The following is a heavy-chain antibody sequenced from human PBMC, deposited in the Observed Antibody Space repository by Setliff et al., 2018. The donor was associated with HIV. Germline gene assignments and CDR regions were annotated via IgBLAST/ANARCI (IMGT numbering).Heavy chain of an antibody. CDR3: ARGDSSGYYYYYGMDV. CDR2: ISAYNGNT. J-gene: IGHJ6*02. CDR1: GYTFTSYG. D-gene: IGHD6-19*01. V-gene: IGHV1-18*01. Sequence: RASVKVSCKASGYTFTSYGICWVRQAPGQGLEWMGWISAYNGNTNYAQKLQGRVTMTTDTSTSTAYMELRSLRSDDTAVYYCARGDSSGYYYYYGMDVWGQGTTVTVSS.